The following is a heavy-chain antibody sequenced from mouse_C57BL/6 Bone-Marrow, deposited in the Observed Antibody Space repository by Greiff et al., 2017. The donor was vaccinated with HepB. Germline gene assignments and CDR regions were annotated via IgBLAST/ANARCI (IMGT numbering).Heavy chain of an antibody. J-gene: IGHJ1*03. D-gene: IGHD1-1*01. CDR3: ARCSNYGYFDV. CDR2: INPYNGGT. V-gene: IGHV1-19*01. CDR1: GYTFTDYY. Sequence: EVQLQQSGPVLVKPGASVKMSCKASGYTFTDYYMNWVKQSHGKSLEWIGVINPYNGGTSYNQKFKGKATLTVDKSSSTAYMELNSLTSEDSAVYYCARCSNYGYFDVWGTGTTVTVSS.